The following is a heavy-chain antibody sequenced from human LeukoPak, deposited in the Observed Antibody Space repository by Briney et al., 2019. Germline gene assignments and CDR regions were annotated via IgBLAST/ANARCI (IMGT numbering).Heavy chain of an antibody. Sequence: NPSETQSLTCTVSSGSISSYFWSWIRQSPGKGLVWIGYIYYSGSTNYNPSLKSRVTISVDTSKNQFSLKLNSVTAADSAVYYCARTRGDYTIDYWGQGTLVTVSS. CDR2: IYYSGST. V-gene: IGHV4-59*01. J-gene: IGHJ4*02. CDR1: SGSISSYF. D-gene: IGHD4-17*01. CDR3: ARTRGDYTIDY.